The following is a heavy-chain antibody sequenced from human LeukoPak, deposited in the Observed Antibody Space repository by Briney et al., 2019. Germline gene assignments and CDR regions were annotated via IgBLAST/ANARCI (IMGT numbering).Heavy chain of an antibody. V-gene: IGHV3-30*18. CDR1: GFTFSSYG. D-gene: IGHD5-18*01. J-gene: IGHJ4*02. Sequence: GGSLRLSCAASGFTFSSYGMHWVRQAPGKGLEWVAVISYDGSNKYYADSVKGRFTISRDTSKNTLYLQMNSLRAEDTAVYYCAKALYSYGPLFDYWGLGTLVTVSS. CDR2: ISYDGSNK. CDR3: AKALYSYGPLFDY.